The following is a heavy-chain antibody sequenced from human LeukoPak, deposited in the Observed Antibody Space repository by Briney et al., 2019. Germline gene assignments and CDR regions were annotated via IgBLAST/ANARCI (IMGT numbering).Heavy chain of an antibody. CDR2: IKQDGSEK. D-gene: IGHD3-10*01. J-gene: IGHJ4*02. CDR1: GFTFSSYW. V-gene: IGHV3-7*03. Sequence: PGGSLRLSCAASGFTFSSYWMSWVRQAPGKGLEWVANIKQDGSEKYYVDSVKGRFTISRDNAKNSLYLQMNSLRAEDTAVYYCARDAGVLWFGELLYPSYYFDYWGQGTLVTVSS. CDR3: ARDAGVLWFGELLYPSYYFDY.